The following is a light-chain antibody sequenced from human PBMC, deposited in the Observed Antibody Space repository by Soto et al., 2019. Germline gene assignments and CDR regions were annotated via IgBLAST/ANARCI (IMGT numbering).Light chain of an antibody. J-gene: IGLJ2*01. CDR2: DDS. Sequence: SYELTQPPSVSVAPGQTARITCGGHNIGSKTVHWYQQKPGQAPLLVVYDDSDRPSGIPERFSGSNSANTATLTISRVEAGDEADYYCQVWDSSTDHVVFGGGTKLTVL. CDR3: QVWDSSTDHVV. CDR1: NIGSKT. V-gene: IGLV3-21*02.